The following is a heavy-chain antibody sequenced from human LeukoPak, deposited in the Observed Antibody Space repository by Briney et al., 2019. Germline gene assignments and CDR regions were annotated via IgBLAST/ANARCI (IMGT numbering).Heavy chain of an antibody. Sequence: GGSLRLSCAASGFTFSSYSMHWGRQAPGKGLEWVAFTGYGRSNKFYGESGKGRFTISRNNSKDTLYLQMNSPKVEDTAVYYCTSGSYYYVSDFWGQGTLVTVSS. V-gene: IGHV3-30*02. CDR3: TSGSYYYVSDF. J-gene: IGHJ4*02. D-gene: IGHD1-26*01. CDR1: GFTFSSYS. CDR2: TGYGRSNK.